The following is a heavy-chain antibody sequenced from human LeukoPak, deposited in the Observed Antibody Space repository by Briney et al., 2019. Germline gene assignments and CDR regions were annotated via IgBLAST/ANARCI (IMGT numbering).Heavy chain of an antibody. D-gene: IGHD1-26*01. CDR1: GGSISSSSYY. V-gene: IGHV4-39*07. J-gene: IGHJ4*02. Sequence: KASETLSLTCTVSGGSISSSSYYWGWIRQPPGKGLEWIGSIYYSGSASYNPSLKSRVTISVDTSKNQFSLKLSSVTAADTAVYYCAREHLGGSYYFDYWGQGTLVTVSS. CDR2: IYYSGSA. CDR3: AREHLGGSYYFDY.